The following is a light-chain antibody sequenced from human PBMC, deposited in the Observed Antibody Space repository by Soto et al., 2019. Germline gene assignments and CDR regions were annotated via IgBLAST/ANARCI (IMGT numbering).Light chain of an antibody. CDR3: QQYNKWPLT. J-gene: IGKJ4*01. Sequence: IVMTQSPDILSVPPGEGAALSCRASQSVGSNLTWYQHKPGQAPRLLIYDASTRATGIPARFSGSGFGTEFTLSISSLQSEDFAVYYCQQYNKWPLTFGGGTKVEIK. V-gene: IGKV3-15*01. CDR1: QSVGSN. CDR2: DAS.